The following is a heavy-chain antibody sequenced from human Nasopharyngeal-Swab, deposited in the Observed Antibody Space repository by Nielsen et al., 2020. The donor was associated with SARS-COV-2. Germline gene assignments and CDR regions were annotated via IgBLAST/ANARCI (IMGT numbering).Heavy chain of an antibody. J-gene: IGHJ4*02. CDR1: GFTVSSNY. D-gene: IGHD4-23*01. Sequence: GGSLRLSRAASGFTVSSNYMSWVRQAPGKGLEWVSVIYSGGSTYYADSVKGRFTISRDNSKNTLYLQMNSLRAEDTAVYYCAYGGNSLFDYWGQGTLVTVSS. CDR2: IYSGGST. V-gene: IGHV3-53*01. CDR3: AYGGNSLFDY.